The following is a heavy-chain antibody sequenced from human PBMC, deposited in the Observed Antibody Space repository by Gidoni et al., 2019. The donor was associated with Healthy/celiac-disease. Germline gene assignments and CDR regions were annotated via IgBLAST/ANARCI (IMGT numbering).Heavy chain of an antibody. CDR3: AKDCGLPDCSSTSCYPAYYYGMDV. CDR2: ISYDGSNK. V-gene: IGHV3-30*18. J-gene: IGHJ6*02. D-gene: IGHD2-2*01. Sequence: QVQLVESGGGVVQPGRSLRLSCAASGFTFSSYGMHWVRRAPGKGLGWVAVISYDGSNKYYADSVKGRFTISRDNSKNTLYLQMNSLRAEDTAVYYCAKDCGLPDCSSTSCYPAYYYGMDVWGQGTTVTVSS. CDR1: GFTFSSYG.